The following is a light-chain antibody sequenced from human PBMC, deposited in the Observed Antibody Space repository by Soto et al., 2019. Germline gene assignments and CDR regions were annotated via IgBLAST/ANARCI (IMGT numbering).Light chain of an antibody. Sequence: QTVLAQPASVSGSPGQSLTISCTGTSSDVGLYDYVSWYQQHPGKAHQLMIYAGSNRPSGVSNRFSASKSGNKASLFISGLQAEDEADYYCSSYTIDSFYVFGSGTKVTVL. CDR1: SSDVGLYDY. V-gene: IGLV2-14*01. CDR2: AGS. J-gene: IGLJ1*01. CDR3: SSYTIDSFYV.